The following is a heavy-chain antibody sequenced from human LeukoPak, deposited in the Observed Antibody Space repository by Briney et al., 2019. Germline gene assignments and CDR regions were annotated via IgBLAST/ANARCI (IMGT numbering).Heavy chain of an antibody. CDR1: GGAFSGYY. V-gene: IGHV4-34*01. Sequence: PPETLSLTCAVYGGAFSGYYWSWIRQPPGKGLEWIGEINHSGSTNYNPSLKSPVTISVDTSKNQCSLKLSSVTAADTAVYYCARGLRITMVRGVIGFDYWGQGTLVTVSS. CDR3: ARGLRITMVRGVIGFDY. CDR2: INHSGST. D-gene: IGHD3-10*01. J-gene: IGHJ4*02.